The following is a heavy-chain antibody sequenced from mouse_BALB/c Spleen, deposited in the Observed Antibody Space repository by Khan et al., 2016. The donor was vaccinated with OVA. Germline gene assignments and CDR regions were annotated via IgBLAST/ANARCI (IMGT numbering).Heavy chain of an antibody. Sequence: QVQLQQSGPVLVKPGASVKMSCMASGYTFTDYIINWVRQRTGQGLEWIGQIYPGSGSTYYNEKFKDKATLTADKSSNTAYMQLRSLTSEDSAVYFCARSGYGSLAYWCRGTTLTVSS. D-gene: IGHD1-1*01. CDR2: IYPGSGST. J-gene: IGHJ2*01. V-gene: IGHV1-77*01. CDR1: GYTFTDYI. CDR3: ARSGYGSLAY.